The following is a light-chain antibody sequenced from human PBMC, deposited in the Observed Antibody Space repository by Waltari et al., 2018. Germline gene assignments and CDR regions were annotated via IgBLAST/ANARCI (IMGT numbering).Light chain of an antibody. CDR1: QSVSGKH. Sequence: EIVLAQSPGTLSFPPGERATLPCRASQSVSGKHLAWYQQKPGQAPRLLIYGTSNRATGISDRFSGSGSGTDFTLTISRLEPEDVAVYYCQQCSNSPWTFGQGTKVAIK. CDR2: GTS. J-gene: IGKJ1*01. CDR3: QQCSNSPWT. V-gene: IGKV3-20*01.